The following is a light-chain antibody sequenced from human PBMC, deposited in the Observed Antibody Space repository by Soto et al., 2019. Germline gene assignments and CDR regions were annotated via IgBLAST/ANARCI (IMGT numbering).Light chain of an antibody. V-gene: IGLV1-40*01. Sequence: QSVLTQPPSVSGAPGQRVPLSCTGSSSSIGAGYDVHWYQQLPGTAPKLLIYGNNNRPSGVPDRFSGSKSGTSASLAITGLQAEDEADYYCQSCDSSLTVVFGGGTKLTVL. J-gene: IGLJ2*01. CDR3: QSCDSSLTVV. CDR1: SSSIGAGYD. CDR2: GNN.